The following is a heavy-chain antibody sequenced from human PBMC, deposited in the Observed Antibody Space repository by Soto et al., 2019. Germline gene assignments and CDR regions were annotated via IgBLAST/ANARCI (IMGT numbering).Heavy chain of an antibody. CDR2: MSYDGSNE. J-gene: IGHJ4*02. CDR3: AKDGSHNFDY. Sequence: QVQLVESGGSMVQPGRSLRLSCAASGFTFSHYAMHWVRQAPGKGLEWVALMSYDGSNEYYADSVKGRFTISRDNSKNTLYLQLNSLRAEDTAVYYCAKDGSHNFDYWGQGTLVTVSS. CDR1: GFTFSHYA. D-gene: IGHD1-26*01. V-gene: IGHV3-30*18.